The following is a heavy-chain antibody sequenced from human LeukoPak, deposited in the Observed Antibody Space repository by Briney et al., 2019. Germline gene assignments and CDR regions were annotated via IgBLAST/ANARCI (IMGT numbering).Heavy chain of an antibody. CDR2: ISPSGSST. D-gene: IGHD2-2*01. V-gene: IGHV1-46*01. Sequence: ASVKVSCKASGYTFTSYYLHWVRQAPGQGLEWMGLISPSGSSTSNTQKFQGRVTMTRNTSTSTVYMELSSLRSEDTAVYYCARGYCYNSNCYGNFDFWGQGTLVTVSS. CDR1: GYTFTSYY. J-gene: IGHJ4*02. CDR3: ARGYCYNSNCYGNFDF.